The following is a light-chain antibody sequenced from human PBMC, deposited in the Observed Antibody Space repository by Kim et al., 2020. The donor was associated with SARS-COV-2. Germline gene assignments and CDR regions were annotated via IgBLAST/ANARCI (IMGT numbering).Light chain of an antibody. J-gene: IGLJ2*01. Sequence: VSPGQTASIACSGDELGDKYVCWYKQRPGQSPVLVIYQHNRRPSGIPQRFSGSNSGNTATLTISGTQAMDEADYYCQAWDSSTVVFGGGTQLTVL. CDR3: QAWDSSTVV. CDR1: ELGDKY. CDR2: QHN. V-gene: IGLV3-1*01.